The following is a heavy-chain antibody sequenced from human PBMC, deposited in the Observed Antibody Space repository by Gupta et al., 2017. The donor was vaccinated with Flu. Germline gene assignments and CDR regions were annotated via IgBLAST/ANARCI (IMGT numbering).Heavy chain of an antibody. D-gene: IGHD3-3*01. CDR1: GGSFSGYY. CDR3: ARTGFWSGYNDY. J-gene: IGHJ4*02. CDR2: INHSGST. V-gene: IGHV4-34*01. Sequence: QVQLQQWGAGLLKPSETLSLTCAVYGGSFSGYYWSWIRQPPGKGLEWIGEINHSGSTNYNPSLKSRVTISVDTSKNQFSLKLSSVTAADTAVYYCARTGFWSGYNDYWGQGTLVTVSS.